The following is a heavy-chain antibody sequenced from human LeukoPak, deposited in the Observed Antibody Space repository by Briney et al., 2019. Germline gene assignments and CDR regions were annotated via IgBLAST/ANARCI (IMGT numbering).Heavy chain of an antibody. CDR3: AKIYNLLSGYYRDY. CDR1: GLTFSNYW. Sequence: PGGSLRLSCGVSGLTFSNYWMSWVRQAPGKGLEWVANIKQDGSEKYYVDSVKGRFTVSRDNAKNSLYLQMNSLRVEDTAVYYCAKIYNLLSGYYRDYWGQGTLVTVSS. V-gene: IGHV3-7*01. D-gene: IGHD3-3*01. J-gene: IGHJ4*02. CDR2: IKQDGSEK.